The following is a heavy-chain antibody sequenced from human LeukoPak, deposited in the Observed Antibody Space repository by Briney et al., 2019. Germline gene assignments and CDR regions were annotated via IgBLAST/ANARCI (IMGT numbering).Heavy chain of an antibody. CDR1: GFTFSSSA. CDR2: INSGGNAF. J-gene: IGHJ4*02. CDR3: ARGEYSSGWYGSDFDY. Sequence: PGGSLRLSCAASGFTFSSSAMSWVRQAPGKGLEWISYINSGGNAFYYADSVKGRFTISRDNAENSLYLHMSSLRAEDTAVYYCARGEYSSGWYGSDFDYWGQEALVTVSS. D-gene: IGHD6-19*01. V-gene: IGHV3-48*04.